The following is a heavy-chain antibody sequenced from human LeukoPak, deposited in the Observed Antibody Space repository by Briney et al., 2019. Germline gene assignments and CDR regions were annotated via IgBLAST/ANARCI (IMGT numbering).Heavy chain of an antibody. J-gene: IGHJ4*02. CDR2: ISSSSSYI. V-gene: IGHV3-21*04. Sequence: GGSLRLSCAASGFTFSSYSMNWVRQAPGKGLEWVSSISSSSSYIYYADSVKGRFTISRDNAKNSLYQQMNSLRAEDTAVYYCAKCPGSSGYYYVAFDYWGQGTLVTVSS. CDR1: GFTFSSYS. CDR3: AKCPGSSGYYYVAFDY. D-gene: IGHD3-22*01.